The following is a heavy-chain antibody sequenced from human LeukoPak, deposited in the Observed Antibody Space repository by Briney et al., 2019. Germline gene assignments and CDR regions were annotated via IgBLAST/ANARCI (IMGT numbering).Heavy chain of an antibody. J-gene: IGHJ4*02. CDR2: FDGNGPNT. D-gene: IGHD3-22*01. Sequence: GGSLRLSCAASGFTFSSFAMTWVRQAPGKGLEWVSGFDGNGPNTYYADSVKGRWTISRDNSRNTLYLEMNSLRAEDTAVYYCAKEGQNYYDSSGYYYRGQGTLVTVSS. CDR1: GFTFSSFA. CDR3: AKEGQNYYDSSGYYY. V-gene: IGHV3-23*01.